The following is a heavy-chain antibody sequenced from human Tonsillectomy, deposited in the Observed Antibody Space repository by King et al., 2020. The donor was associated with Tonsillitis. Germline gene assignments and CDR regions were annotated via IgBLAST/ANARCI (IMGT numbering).Heavy chain of an antibody. V-gene: IGHV1-24*01. J-gene: IGHJ3*02. CDR2: FDPEDGET. CDR3: ATGYSNGWSFAFDI. Sequence: QLVQSGAEVKKPGASVKVSCKVSGYTLTELSMHWVRQAPGKGLEWMGGFDPEDGETIYAQKFQGRVTMTEDTSTDTAYMELSSLRSEDTAVYYCATGYSNGWSFAFDIWGQGTLVIVSS. CDR1: GYTLTELS. D-gene: IGHD6-19*01.